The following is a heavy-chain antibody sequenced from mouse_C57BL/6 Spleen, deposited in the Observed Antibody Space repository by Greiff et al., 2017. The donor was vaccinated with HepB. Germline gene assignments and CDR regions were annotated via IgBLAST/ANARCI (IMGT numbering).Heavy chain of an antibody. Sequence: EVQLVESGGGLVKPGGSLKLSCAASGFTFSSYTMSWVRQTPEKRLEWVATISGGGGNTYYPDSVKGRFTISRDNAKNTLYLQMSSLRSEDTALYYCARHKDGSSSFAYWGQGTLVTVSA. D-gene: IGHD1-1*01. CDR1: GFTFSSYT. CDR2: ISGGGGNT. V-gene: IGHV5-9*01. CDR3: ARHKDGSSSFAY. J-gene: IGHJ3*01.